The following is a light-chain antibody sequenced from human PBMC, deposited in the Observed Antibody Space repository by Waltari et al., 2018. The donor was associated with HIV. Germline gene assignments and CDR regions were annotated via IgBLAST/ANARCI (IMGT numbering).Light chain of an antibody. CDR1: SSNIGSNP. CDR2: NND. CDR3: AAWDDSLTGLWV. V-gene: IGLV1-44*01. J-gene: IGLJ3*02. Sequence: QSVLTPPPSASGTPGQRVTISCSGSSSNIGSNPVIWYQQLPGAAPQLLIYNNDQRPSGVPDRFSDSKSGTSASLTISGLQSEDEADYFCAAWDDSLTGLWVFGGGTLLTVL.